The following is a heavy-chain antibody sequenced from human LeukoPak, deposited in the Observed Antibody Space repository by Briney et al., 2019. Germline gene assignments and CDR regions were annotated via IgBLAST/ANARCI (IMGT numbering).Heavy chain of an antibody. Sequence: RGSLRLSCAASGFTFSKYAINWVRPAPRNGLEWVSGILCDSSSIFYDGSVRGPFTISTDNSKNTPYLQMNSLRAEDTPVSYPAKAAIAGNSVSDYFEYWGQGDLVTVSS. CDR1: GFTFSKYA. J-gene: IGHJ4*02. D-gene: IGHD1-7*01. V-gene: IGHV3-23*01. CDR3: AKAAIAGNSVSDYFEY. CDR2: ILCDSSSI.